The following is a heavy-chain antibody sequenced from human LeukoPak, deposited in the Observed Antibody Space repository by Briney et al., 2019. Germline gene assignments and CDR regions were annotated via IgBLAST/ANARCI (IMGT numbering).Heavy chain of an antibody. CDR1: GFTFSSYA. V-gene: IGHV3-23*01. CDR2: ISGSGGST. Sequence: GGSLRLSCAASGFTFSSYAMSWVRQAPGKGLEWVSAISGSGGSTYYADSVKGRFTISRDNSKNTLYLQMNSLRAEDTAVYYCAKGPRWGGSWYLERYGMDVWGQGTTVTVSS. J-gene: IGHJ6*02. D-gene: IGHD6-13*01. CDR3: AKGPRWGGSWYLERYGMDV.